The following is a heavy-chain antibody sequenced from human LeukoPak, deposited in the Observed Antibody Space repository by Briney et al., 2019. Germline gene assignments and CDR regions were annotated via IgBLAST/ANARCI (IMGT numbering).Heavy chain of an antibody. D-gene: IGHD1-26*01. CDR3: ARDVNSGSYYKSDAFDI. CDR1: GFSFSSYG. J-gene: IGHJ3*02. V-gene: IGHV3-33*01. Sequence: GGSLRLSCAASGFSFSSYGMHWVRQAPGKGLEWVAVIWYDGSNKYYADSVKGRFTISRDNSKNTLYLQMNSLSAEDTAVYYCARDVNSGSYYKSDAFDIWGQGTMVTVSS. CDR2: IWYDGSNK.